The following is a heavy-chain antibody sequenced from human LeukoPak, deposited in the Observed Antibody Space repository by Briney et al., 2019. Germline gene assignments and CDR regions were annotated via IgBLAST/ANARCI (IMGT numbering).Heavy chain of an antibody. J-gene: IGHJ6*03. Sequence: GGSLRLSHSASGFTYNSYRMIWVRQPPPRGRDWVSSISSSSSYIYYADSLKGRFTISRDSARNSLYLQSNRLRAEDTDVYYCASGGDRDYMDVWGKGTTVTVSS. D-gene: IGHD3-16*02. CDR1: GFTYNSYR. CDR2: ISSSSSYI. CDR3: ASGGDRDYMDV. V-gene: IGHV3-21*01.